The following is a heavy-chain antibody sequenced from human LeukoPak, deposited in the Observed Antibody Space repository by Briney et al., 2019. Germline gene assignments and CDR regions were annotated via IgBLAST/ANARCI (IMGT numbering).Heavy chain of an antibody. CDR3: ARGEYYYYGMDV. CDR1: GGSISSYY. CDR2: IYYSGST. V-gene: IGHV4-59*08. Sequence: PSETLSLTCTVSGGSISSYYWSWIRQPPGKGLEWIGYIYYSGSTNYNPSLKGRVALSVDTSKNQFSLNLTSVTAADTAVYYCARGEYYYYGMDVWGQGTTVTVS. J-gene: IGHJ6*02. D-gene: IGHD3-16*01.